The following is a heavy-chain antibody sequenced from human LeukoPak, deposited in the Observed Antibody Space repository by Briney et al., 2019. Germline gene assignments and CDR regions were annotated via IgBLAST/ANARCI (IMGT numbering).Heavy chain of an antibody. Sequence: SETLSLTCTVSGGSISSYYWSWIRQPPGKGLEWIGEINHSGSTNYNPSLKSRVTISVDTSKNQFSLKLSSVTAADTAVYYCARADFYYDFWSGYYPRNWFDPWGQGTLVTVSS. CDR1: GGSISSYY. CDR3: ARADFYYDFWSGYYPRNWFDP. V-gene: IGHV4-34*01. D-gene: IGHD3-3*01. CDR2: INHSGST. J-gene: IGHJ5*02.